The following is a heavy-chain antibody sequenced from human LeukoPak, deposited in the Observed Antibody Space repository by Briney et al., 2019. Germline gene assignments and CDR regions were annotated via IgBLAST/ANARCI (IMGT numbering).Heavy chain of an antibody. V-gene: IGHV3-23*01. CDR2: VSDSGGST. CDR3: AKAYDRGIRAFDY. CDR1: GFTVGSYA. J-gene: IGHJ4*02. Sequence: GGSLRLALSASGFTVGSYAMGSVRQIPERGLEWVSSVSDSGGSTYYAAPVKGRFTLSRDNSKNTLHLQMHSLRAEDTAIYYCAKAYDRGIRAFDYWGQGTLVTVSS. D-gene: IGHD1-14*01.